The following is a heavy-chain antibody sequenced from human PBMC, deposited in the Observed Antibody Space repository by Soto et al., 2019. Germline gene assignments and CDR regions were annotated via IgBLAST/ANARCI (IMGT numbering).Heavy chain of an antibody. CDR2: FLASGGNT. CDR3: ARGGATIFGVIDS. J-gene: IGHJ4*02. Sequence: ASVKVSCKASGYSFFSYYIHWVRQAPGQGLEWMGRFLASGGNTFYAQRFRGRVSMTRDTSSTNTVSLELTSLTSDDTAVYYCARGGATIFGVIDSWGQGTRVTVS. CDR1: GYSFFSYY. V-gene: IGHV1-46*01. D-gene: IGHD3-3*02.